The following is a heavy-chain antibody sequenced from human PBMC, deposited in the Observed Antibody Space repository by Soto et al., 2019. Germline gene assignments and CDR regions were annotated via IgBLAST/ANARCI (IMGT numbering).Heavy chain of an antibody. CDR1: GFTFSDAW. CDR2: IKSKIDGGTT. J-gene: IGHJ4*01. Sequence: PGGSLRLSCAASGFTFSDAWINWARQAPGKGLEWVGRIKSKIDGGTTDFAAPVKGRFAISRDDSRDMVYMEMYSLKTDDTAVYYCTTDSLFTGQLVRMDNWGHGTLVTVSS. D-gene: IGHD3-9*01. V-gene: IGHV3-15*07. CDR3: TTDSLFTGQLVRMDN.